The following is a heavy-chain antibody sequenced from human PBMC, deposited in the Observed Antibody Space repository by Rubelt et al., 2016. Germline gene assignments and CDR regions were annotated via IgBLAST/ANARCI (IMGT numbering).Heavy chain of an antibody. V-gene: IGHV3-73*01. CDR2: IRSKANSYAT. J-gene: IGHJ4*02. Sequence: SGGGLVQPGGSLRLSCAASGFTFSSYAMSWVRQASGKGLEWVGRIRSKANSYATAYAASVKGRFTISRDNSKNTLYLQMNSLRAEDTAVYYCAKDWYNSGWYGGFDYWGQGTLVTVSS. CDR1: GFTFSSYA. CDR3: AKDWYNSGWYGGFDY. D-gene: IGHD6-19*01.